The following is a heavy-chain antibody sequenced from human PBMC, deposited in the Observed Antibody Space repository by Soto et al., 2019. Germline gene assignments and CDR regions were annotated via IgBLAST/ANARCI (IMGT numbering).Heavy chain of an antibody. Sequence: PGESLKISCKGSGYSFTSYWIVWVRQMPGKGLEWMGSIYPGDPDTRYSPSLQGQVTISADKSITTAYLQWNSLKASDTAMYFCARHKGYCDSTSCYGMDVWGQGAKVTVSS. V-gene: IGHV5-51*01. CDR2: IYPGDPDT. D-gene: IGHD2-15*01. CDR1: GYSFTSYW. CDR3: ARHKGYCDSTSCYGMDV. J-gene: IGHJ6*02.